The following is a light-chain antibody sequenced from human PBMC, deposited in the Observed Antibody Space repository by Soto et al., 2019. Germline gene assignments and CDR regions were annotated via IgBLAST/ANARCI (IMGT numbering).Light chain of an antibody. CDR1: QSVSSSY. Sequence: EIVLTQSPGTLSLSPGERATLSCRASQSVSSSYLAWYQQKPGQAPRLLIYGASSRATGIPDRFSGSGSGTDFTLTISRLEPEGFAVYYCKQYGSSLTWTFGQGTKVEIK. V-gene: IGKV3-20*01. J-gene: IGKJ1*01. CDR2: GAS. CDR3: KQYGSSLTWT.